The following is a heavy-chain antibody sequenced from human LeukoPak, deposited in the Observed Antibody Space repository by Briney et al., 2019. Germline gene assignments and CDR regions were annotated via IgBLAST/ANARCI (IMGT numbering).Heavy chain of an antibody. D-gene: IGHD4-17*01. CDR3: ARDFYGVLIDY. V-gene: IGHV3-30*03. CDR2: ISYDGSNK. Sequence: GGSLRLSCAASGFTFSSYGIHWVRQAPGKGLEWVAVISYDGSNKYYADSVKGRFTISRDNAKNTLYLQMNSLRAEDTAVYYCARDFYGVLIDYWGQGTLVTVSS. J-gene: IGHJ4*02. CDR1: GFTFSSYG.